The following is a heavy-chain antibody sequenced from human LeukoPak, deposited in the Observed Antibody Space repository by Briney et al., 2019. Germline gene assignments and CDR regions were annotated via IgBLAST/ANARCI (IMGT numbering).Heavy chain of an antibody. CDR3: ARGGYYYDSSGYYHFDY. D-gene: IGHD3-22*01. V-gene: IGHV4-30-4*01. CDR2: IYYSGST. J-gene: IGHJ4*02. CDR1: GGSISSGDYY. Sequence: PSETLSLTCTVSGGSISSGDYYWSWIRQPPGKGLEWIGYIYYSGSTYYNPSLKSRVTISVDTSKNQFSLKLSSVTAADTAVYYCARGGYYYDSSGYYHFDYWGQGTLVTVSS.